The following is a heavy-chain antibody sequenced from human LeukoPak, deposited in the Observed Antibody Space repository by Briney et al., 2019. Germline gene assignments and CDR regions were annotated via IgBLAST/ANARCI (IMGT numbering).Heavy chain of an antibody. D-gene: IGHD5-18*01. V-gene: IGHV1-2*06. J-gene: IGHJ4*02. CDR2: ISPNSGDT. CDR1: GYTFTVYY. Sequence: ASVTVSCMASGYTFTVYYVHWVRQAPGQGLEWMGRISPNSGDTNYAQKFQGRVTMTRDTSSSTAYMELSRLRSDDTAVYYCARSGVDTYGLQASGDFDYWGQGILVTVSS. CDR3: ARSGVDTYGLQASGDFDY.